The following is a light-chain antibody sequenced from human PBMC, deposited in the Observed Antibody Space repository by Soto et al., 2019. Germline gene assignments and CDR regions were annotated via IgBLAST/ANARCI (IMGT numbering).Light chain of an antibody. CDR1: QSISTW. Sequence: DIQMTQSPSTLSASVGDRVTITCRASQSISTWLAWYQQKPGKAPKLLMYKASSLESGVPSRFSGSGSGTECPLTISSLQPDDFATYYCQQCNTFWTFGQGTKVEIK. V-gene: IGKV1-5*03. CDR2: KAS. CDR3: QQCNTFWT. J-gene: IGKJ1*01.